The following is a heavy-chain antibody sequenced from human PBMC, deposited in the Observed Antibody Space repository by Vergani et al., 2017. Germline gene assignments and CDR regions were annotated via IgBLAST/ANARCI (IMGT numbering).Heavy chain of an antibody. CDR2: ISAYNGNT. CDR3: ASDRSIGSGSYYKGVWFDP. D-gene: IGHD3-10*01. Sequence: QVQLVQSGAEVKKPGASVKVSCKASGYTFTSYGISWVRQAPGQGLEWMGWISAYNGNTNYAQKLQGRVTMTTDTSTSTAYMELRSLRSDDTAVYYCASDRSIGSGSYYKGVWFDPWGQGTLVTVSS. CDR1: GYTFTSYG. V-gene: IGHV1-18*01. J-gene: IGHJ5*02.